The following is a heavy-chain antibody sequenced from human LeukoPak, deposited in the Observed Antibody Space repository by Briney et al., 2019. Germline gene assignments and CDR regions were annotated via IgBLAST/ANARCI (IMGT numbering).Heavy chain of an antibody. CDR3: ARGGRRGRAAAGTLYYYYGMDV. CDR1: GFTFSSYG. Sequence: GGSLRLSCAASGFTFSSYGMHWVRQAPGKGLEWVAVIWYDGSNKYYADSEKGRFTISRDNSKNTLYLQMNSLRAEDTAVYYCARGGRRGRAAAGTLYYYYGMDVWGQGTTVTVSS. J-gene: IGHJ6*02. V-gene: IGHV3-33*01. CDR2: IWYDGSNK. D-gene: IGHD6-13*01.